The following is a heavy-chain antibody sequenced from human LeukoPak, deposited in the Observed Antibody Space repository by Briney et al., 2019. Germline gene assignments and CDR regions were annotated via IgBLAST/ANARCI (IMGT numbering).Heavy chain of an antibody. V-gene: IGHV1-18*01. D-gene: IGHD2-2*01. CDR3: ARFWTYCSSTSCYYYFDY. Sequence: ASVKVSCKASGGTFSSYAISWVRQAPGQGLEWMGWISAYNGNTNYAQKLQGRVTMTTDTSTSTAYMELRSLRSDDTAVYYCARFWTYCSSTSCYYYFDYWGQGTLVTVPS. CDR1: GGTFSSYA. J-gene: IGHJ4*02. CDR2: ISAYNGNT.